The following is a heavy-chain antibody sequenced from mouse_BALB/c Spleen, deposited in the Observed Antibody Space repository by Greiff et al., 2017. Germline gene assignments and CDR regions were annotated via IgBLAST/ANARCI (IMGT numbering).Heavy chain of an antibody. CDR3: ARGPSTMITAFAY. Sequence: EVKLMESGPSLVKPSQTLSLTCSVTGDSITSGYWNWIRKFPGNKLEYMGYISYSGSTYYNPSLKRRISITRDTSKNQYYLQLNSVTTEDTATYYCARGPSTMITAFAYWGQGTLVTVSA. CDR2: ISYSGST. CDR1: GDSITSGY. V-gene: IGHV3-8*02. J-gene: IGHJ3*01. D-gene: IGHD2-4*01.